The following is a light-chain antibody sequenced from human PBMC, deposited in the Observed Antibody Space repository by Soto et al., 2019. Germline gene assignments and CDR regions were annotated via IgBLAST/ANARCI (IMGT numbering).Light chain of an antibody. CDR3: QQYGPSPMYT. CDR2: GAS. V-gene: IGKV3-20*01. CDR1: QTVSSSY. Sequence: EIVLTQSPGTLSLSPGERATLSCSASQTVSSSYLAWYQQKPGQAPRLLIYGASTRATGIPGRFSGSASGTDFTLTISRLEPEDFAVYYCQQYGPSPMYTFGQGTNLEIK. J-gene: IGKJ2*01.